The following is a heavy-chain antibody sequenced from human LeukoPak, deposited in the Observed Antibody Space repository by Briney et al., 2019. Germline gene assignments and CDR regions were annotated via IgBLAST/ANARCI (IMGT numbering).Heavy chain of an antibody. CDR3: AKDEFDP. J-gene: IGHJ5*02. V-gene: IGHV3-7*03. Sequence: PGGSLRLSCAGSGFSFSSHLMSWVRQAPGKGLEWVANIRQDGSETYCVDSVKGRFAISRDNAKKSLYLQMNSLRAEDTAVYYCAKDEFDPWGQGTLVTVSS. CDR1: GFSFSSHL. CDR2: IRQDGSET.